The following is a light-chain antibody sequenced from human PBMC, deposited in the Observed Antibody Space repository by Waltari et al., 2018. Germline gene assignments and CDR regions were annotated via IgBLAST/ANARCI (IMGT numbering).Light chain of an antibody. J-gene: IGLJ1*01. Sequence: QSALTQPPSASGSPGQSVTISCTGTSSDVGNSNYVSWHQQHPGKAPKLMCYEVTKRPSGVPDRFSGSKSGNTASLTVSGRQAEDEADYYCNSFAVGSKFVFGTGTKVTVL. CDR2: EVT. CDR3: NSFAVGSKFV. V-gene: IGLV2-8*01. CDR1: SSDVGNSNY.